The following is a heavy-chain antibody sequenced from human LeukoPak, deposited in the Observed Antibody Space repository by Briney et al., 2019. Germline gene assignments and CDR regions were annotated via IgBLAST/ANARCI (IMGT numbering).Heavy chain of an antibody. D-gene: IGHD4-17*01. CDR3: AKDRTVTLVD. J-gene: IGHJ4*02. Sequence: GGSLRLSCAASGFTFSSYGMHWVRQAPGKGLEWVAVISYDGSNKYYADSVKGRFTISRDNSKNTLYLQMSSLRAEDTAAYYCAKDRTVTLVDWGQGTLVTVSS. CDR2: ISYDGSNK. CDR1: GFTFSSYG. V-gene: IGHV3-30*18.